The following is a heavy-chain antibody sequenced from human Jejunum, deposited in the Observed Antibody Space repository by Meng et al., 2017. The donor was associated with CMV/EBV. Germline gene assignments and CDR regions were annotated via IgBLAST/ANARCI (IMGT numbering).Heavy chain of an antibody. D-gene: IGHD2-2*01. J-gene: IGHJ3*02. CDR3: ARNYPRNCASINCPGAYDI. CDR1: YW. Sequence: YWMTWVRHFPGKGLEWVANIKFDGSVEYYVDSVRGRFTIARDNAKNSLSLQMNSLRAEDTAVYYCARNYPRNCASINCPGAYDIWGQGTVVTVS. CDR2: IKFDGSVE. V-gene: IGHV3-7*01.